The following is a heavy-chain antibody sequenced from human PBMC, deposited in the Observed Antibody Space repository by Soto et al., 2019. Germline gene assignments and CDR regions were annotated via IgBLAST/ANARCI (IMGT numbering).Heavy chain of an antibody. J-gene: IGHJ4*02. CDR1: GFTFSNHW. CDR3: VGTGSNSY. D-gene: IGHD1-26*01. V-gene: IGHV3-74*01. Sequence: EVQLVESGGGYVQPGGSLRLSCAASGFTFSNHWMHWVRQAPGKGLVWVPRFNLYGSTTAYADSVKGRFTISRDNAKNTLHLQMNSLRAEDTAVYYCVGTGSNSYWGQGTLVTVSS. CDR2: FNLYGSTT.